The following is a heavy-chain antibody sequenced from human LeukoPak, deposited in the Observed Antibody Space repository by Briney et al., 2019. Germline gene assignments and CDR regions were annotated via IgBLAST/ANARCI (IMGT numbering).Heavy chain of an antibody. CDR3: ARIVYYYGSSGSIYYFYC. D-gene: IGHD3-22*01. CDR1: GYTLTSYG. V-gene: IGHV1-18*01. CDR2: ISAYNGNT. Sequence: ASVKVSCKASGYTLTSYGISWVRQAPGQGLEWMGWISAYNGNTNYAQKLQGRVTMTTDTSTSTAYMELRSLRSDDTAVYYCARIVYYYGSSGSIYYFYCQGQGTPVTVSS. J-gene: IGHJ4*02.